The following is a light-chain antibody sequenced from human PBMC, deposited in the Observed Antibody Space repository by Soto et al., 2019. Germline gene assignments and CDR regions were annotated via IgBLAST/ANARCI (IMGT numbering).Light chain of an antibody. CDR3: CSYAGSSTLV. Sequence: QSALTQPASVSGSPGQSITISCTGTSTDVGTYNLVSWYQQHPGKAPKLIIYEGSKRPSGVSNRFSGSKSGNTASLTISGLQAEDEADYHCCSYAGSSTLVFGGGTKVTV. J-gene: IGLJ2*01. CDR2: EGS. CDR1: STDVGTYNL. V-gene: IGLV2-23*01.